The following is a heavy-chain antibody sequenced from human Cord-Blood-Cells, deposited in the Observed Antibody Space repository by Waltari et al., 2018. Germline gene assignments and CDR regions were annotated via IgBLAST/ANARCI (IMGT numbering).Heavy chain of an antibody. CDR2: IIPIVGTA. CDR3: ASHYDSSGYYYYYGMDV. Sequence: QVQLVQSGAEVKKPGSSVKVSCKASGGTFSSSAISWVRQAPGQGLEWMGGIIPIVGTANYAQKFQGRVTITADESTSTAYMELSSLRSEDTAVYYCASHYDSSGYYYYYGMDVWGQGTTVTVSS. V-gene: IGHV1-69*01. D-gene: IGHD3-22*01. J-gene: IGHJ6*02. CDR1: GGTFSSSA.